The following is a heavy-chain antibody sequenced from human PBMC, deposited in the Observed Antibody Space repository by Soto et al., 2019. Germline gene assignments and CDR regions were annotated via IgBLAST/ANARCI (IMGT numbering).Heavy chain of an antibody. CDR2: IWYDGSNK. Sequence: PGGSLRLSCAASGFTFSSYGMHWFRQAPGKGLEWVAVIWYDGSNKYYADSVKGRFTISRDNSKNTLYLQMNSLRAEDTAVYYCARSPQWELLPNWFDPWGQGTLVTVS. CDR1: GFTFSSYG. V-gene: IGHV3-33*01. CDR3: ARSPQWELLPNWFDP. D-gene: IGHD1-26*01. J-gene: IGHJ5*02.